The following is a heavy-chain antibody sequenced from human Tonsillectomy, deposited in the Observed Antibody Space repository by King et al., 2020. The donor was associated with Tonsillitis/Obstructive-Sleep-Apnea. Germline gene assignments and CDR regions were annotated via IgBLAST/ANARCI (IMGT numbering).Heavy chain of an antibody. J-gene: IGHJ6*03. D-gene: IGHD6-6*01. CDR2: IYSGGST. CDR3: AREGFTSSGSTTYYYYYMDV. Sequence: VQLVESGGGLVQPGGSLRLPCAASGFTVSSNYMNWVRQAPGKGLEWVSIIYSGGSTYYADSVKGRFTISRDKSKNTLYLQMNSLRAEDTAVYYCAREGFTSSGSTTYYYYYMDVWGKGTTVTVSS. V-gene: IGHV3-66*01. CDR1: GFTVSSNY.